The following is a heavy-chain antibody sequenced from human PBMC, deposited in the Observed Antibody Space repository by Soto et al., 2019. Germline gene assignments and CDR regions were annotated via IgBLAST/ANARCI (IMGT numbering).Heavy chain of an antibody. V-gene: IGHV3-21*01. CDR3: ARDRGYDAHDYYYNAMDV. D-gene: IGHD2-15*01. J-gene: IGHJ6*02. Sequence: GGSLRLSCISSGLTFRTYTMNWVRQAPGEGLEWVSGIRGFSPYTFYAESVKGRFTISRDNAKNSLYLQMNSLRAEDTAVYYCARDRGYDAHDYYYNAMDVWGQGTTVTVSS. CDR2: IRGFSPYT. CDR1: GLTFRTYT.